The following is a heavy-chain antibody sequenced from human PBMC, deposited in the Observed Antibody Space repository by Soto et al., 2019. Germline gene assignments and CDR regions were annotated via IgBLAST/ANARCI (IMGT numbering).Heavy chain of an antibody. J-gene: IGHJ6*02. CDR3: AKSSGSGSYLSPLSYYYYGMDV. CDR1: GFTFSSYG. V-gene: IGHV3-30*18. CDR2: ISYDGSNK. D-gene: IGHD3-10*01. Sequence: GGSLRLSCAASGFTFSSYGMHWVRQAPGKGLEWVAVISYDGSNKYYADSVKGRFTISRDNSKNTLYLQMNSLRAEDTAVYYCAKSSGSGSYLSPLSYYYYGMDVWGQGTTVTV.